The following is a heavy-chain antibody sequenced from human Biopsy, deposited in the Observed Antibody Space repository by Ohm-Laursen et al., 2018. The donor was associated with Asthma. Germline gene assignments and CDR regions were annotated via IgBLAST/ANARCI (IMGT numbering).Heavy chain of an antibody. CDR1: GGSISSSSYY. CDR3: ARSYYDSSPYYYYGMDV. D-gene: IGHD3-22*01. CDR2: IYNSGTT. J-gene: IGHJ6*02. V-gene: IGHV4-30-4*02. Sequence: SDTLSLTCTVSGGSISSSSYYWGWIRQPPGRGLEWIGYIYNSGTTYYNPSLKSRITISKDTSKNQFSLKLSSVTAADAAVYYCARSYYDSSPYYYYGMDVWGQGTTVTVSS.